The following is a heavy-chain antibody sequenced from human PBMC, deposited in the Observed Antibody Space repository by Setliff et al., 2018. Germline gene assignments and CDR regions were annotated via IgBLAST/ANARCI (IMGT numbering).Heavy chain of an antibody. CDR1: GNGFTDLW. J-gene: IGHJ4*02. CDR2: IHPADYDT. CDR3: ARRADGYNDFFDS. V-gene: IGHV5-51*01. D-gene: IGHD6-25*01. Sequence: GESLKISCKVSGNGFTDLWIAWVRQTPGKGLEWMGIIHPADYDTRYSPSLQGQVTISADKSISTAYLQWSSLKASDTAMYYCARRADGYNDFFDSWGQGTLVTVSS.